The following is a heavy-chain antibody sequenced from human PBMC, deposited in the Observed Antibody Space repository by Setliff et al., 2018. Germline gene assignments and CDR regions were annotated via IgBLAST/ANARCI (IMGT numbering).Heavy chain of an antibody. V-gene: IGHV1-18*01. D-gene: IGHD2-15*01. Sequence: ASVKVSCKASGYIFMSYGISWVRQAPGQGLEWMGWISSYNDVTNYAQSFQGRVTMTTDTSKSAAYMDLRGLRSDDTAVYYCAISTLSICSGGSCPNAFDVWGQGTMVTVSS. CDR2: ISSYNDVT. CDR1: GYIFMSYG. CDR3: AISTLSICSGGSCPNAFDV. J-gene: IGHJ3*01.